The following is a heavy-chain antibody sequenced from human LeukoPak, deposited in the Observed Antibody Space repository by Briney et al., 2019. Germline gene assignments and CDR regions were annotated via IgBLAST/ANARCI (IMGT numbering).Heavy chain of an antibody. J-gene: IGHJ4*02. CDR3: ARHSVDIVVVVAAQPGQVFDY. CDR2: IYYSGST. CDR1: SYSISSDYY. Sequence: SETLSLTCTVSSYSISSDYYWGWIRQPPGKGLEWIGNIYYSGSTYYNSSLESPVTISMDASKNQFSLKLSSVTAADTAVYYCARHSVDIVVVVAAQPGQVFDYWGQGTLVTVSS. D-gene: IGHD2-15*01. V-gene: IGHV4-38-2*02.